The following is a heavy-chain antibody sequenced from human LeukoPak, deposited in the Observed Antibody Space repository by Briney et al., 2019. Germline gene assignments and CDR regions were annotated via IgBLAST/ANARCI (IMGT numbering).Heavy chain of an antibody. D-gene: IGHD4-17*01. CDR3: ARDWFDGDYDRFDY. V-gene: IGHV3-7*03. CDR2: INQDGSQK. CDR1: GFTFSSYW. Sequence: SGGSLRLSCAVSGFTFSSYWMSWFRQAPGKGLEWVANINQDGSQKFSVDSVKGRFTISRDNAKNSLSLLMNSLRVEDTAVYYCARDWFDGDYDRFDYWGQGTLVTVSS. J-gene: IGHJ4*02.